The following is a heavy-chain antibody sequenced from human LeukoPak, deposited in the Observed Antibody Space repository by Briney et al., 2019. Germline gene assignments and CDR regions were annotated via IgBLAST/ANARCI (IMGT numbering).Heavy chain of an antibody. CDR1: GFTVSSNY. J-gene: IGHJ4*02. V-gene: IGHV3-53*01. CDR3: ARDRDNSYDY. Sequence: GGSLRLSCAPSGFTVSSNYMSCVRQAPGKGLDWVSVIYSGGSTYYADSVKGRFTISRDNSKNTLYHQMNSLRAEDTAVYYCARDRDNSYDYWGQGTLVTVSS. D-gene: IGHD2-15*01. CDR2: IYSGGST.